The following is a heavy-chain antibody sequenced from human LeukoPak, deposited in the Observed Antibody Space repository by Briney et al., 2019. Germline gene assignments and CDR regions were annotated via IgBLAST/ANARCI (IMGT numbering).Heavy chain of an antibody. V-gene: IGHV1-2*02. D-gene: IGHD6-19*01. CDR1: GYTFTGYY. Sequence: ASVKVSCKTPGYTFTGYYLHWVRQAPAQGLEWMGWINPNSGATNYAQKFQGGVTMTRDTSISTAYMELSRLRSDDTAVYYCARGIAVPSGEGYFDPWGQGTLVTVSS. CDR2: INPNSGAT. CDR3: ARGIAVPSGEGYFDP. J-gene: IGHJ5*02.